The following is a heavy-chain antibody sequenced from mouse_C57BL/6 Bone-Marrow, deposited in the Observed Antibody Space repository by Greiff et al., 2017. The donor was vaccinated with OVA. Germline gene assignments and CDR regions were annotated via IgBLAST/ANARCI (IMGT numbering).Heavy chain of an antibody. Sequence: VQLQQPGAELVKPGASVKLSCKASGYTFTSYWMHWVKQRPGQGLEWIGMIHPNSGSTNYNEKFKSKATLTVDKSSSTAYMQLSSLTSEDSAVYYSAPITTVVATSPSDYAMDYWGQGTSVTVSS. V-gene: IGHV1-64*01. D-gene: IGHD1-1*01. CDR3: APITTVVATSPSDYAMDY. J-gene: IGHJ4*01. CDR1: GYTFTSYW. CDR2: IHPNSGST.